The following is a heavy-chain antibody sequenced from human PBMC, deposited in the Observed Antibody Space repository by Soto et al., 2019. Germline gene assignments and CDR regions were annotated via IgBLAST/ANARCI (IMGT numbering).Heavy chain of an antibody. D-gene: IGHD1-1*01. CDR1: GLTVSGKKY. V-gene: IGHV3-53*01. J-gene: IGHJ3*01. CDR2: VYDVDGT. Sequence: PGGSLRLSCAASGLTVSGKKYIAWVRQAPGKGLEWVSGVYDVDGTYYADSVKGRFTISRDTSKTIVFLEMNDLRPGDTAVYYCASWLQREHAYDVWGLGTTVTVSS. CDR3: ASWLQREHAYDV.